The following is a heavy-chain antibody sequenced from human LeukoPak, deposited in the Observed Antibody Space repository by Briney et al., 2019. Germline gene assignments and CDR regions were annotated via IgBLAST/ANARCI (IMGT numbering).Heavy chain of an antibody. CDR3: ARASYYYDSSGYPGYYFDY. D-gene: IGHD3-22*01. Sequence: ASVKVSYKASGYTFTDYYMHWVRQAPGQGLEWMGWINPNSGGTNYAQKFQGRVTMTRDTSISTAYMELSRLRSDDTAVYYCARASYYYDSSGYPGYYFDYWGQGTLVTVSS. CDR2: INPNSGGT. V-gene: IGHV1-2*02. J-gene: IGHJ4*02. CDR1: GYTFTDYY.